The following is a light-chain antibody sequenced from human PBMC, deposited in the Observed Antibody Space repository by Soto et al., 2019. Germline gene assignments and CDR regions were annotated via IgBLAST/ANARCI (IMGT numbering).Light chain of an antibody. Sequence: DLRLTQSPSSLSASLGDRVTMTCRASQSIGTYLNWYQHKTGKAPNLLISAASNLQSGVPSRFSGSGSGTDFTLTISSMHPEDFATYYCQQSYSLPWTFGQGTNVEIK. CDR3: QQSYSLPWT. V-gene: IGKV1-39*01. J-gene: IGKJ1*01. CDR1: QSIGTY. CDR2: AAS.